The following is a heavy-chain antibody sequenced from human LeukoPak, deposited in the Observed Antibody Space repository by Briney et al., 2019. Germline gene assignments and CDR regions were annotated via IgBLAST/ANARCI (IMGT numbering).Heavy chain of an antibody. CDR2: IIPIFGTA. Sequence: GASVSVSCKASGGTFSSYAISWVRQAPGQGLEWMGGIIPIFGTANYAQKFQGRVTITADKSTSTAYMELSSLRSEDTAVYYCARAGISFRDAFDIWGQGTMVTVSS. CDR3: ARAGISFRDAFDI. J-gene: IGHJ3*02. V-gene: IGHV1-69*06. CDR1: GGTFSSYA.